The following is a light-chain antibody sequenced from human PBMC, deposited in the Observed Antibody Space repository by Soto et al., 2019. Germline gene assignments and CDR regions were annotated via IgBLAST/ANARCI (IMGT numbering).Light chain of an antibody. CDR2: AAS. CDR1: QGISSY. V-gene: IGKV1-8*01. CDR3: QQYYSYTYP. J-gene: IGKJ2*01. Sequence: AIRMTQSPSSLSASTGDRVTITCRASQGISSYLAWYQQKPGKTPKLLIYAASTMQIGVPSLFSGSGSGTDFTLTISCLQSEDFVTSYCQQYYSYTYPFGHGTKLEIK.